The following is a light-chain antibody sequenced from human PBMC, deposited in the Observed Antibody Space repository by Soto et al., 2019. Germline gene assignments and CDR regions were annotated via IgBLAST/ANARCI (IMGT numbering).Light chain of an antibody. V-gene: IGKV1-5*01. CDR2: DVS. J-gene: IGKJ1*01. CDR3: QHYNSYSEA. CDR1: QSISSY. Sequence: DIQITQSPASLSSSLLDIVSITCRASQSISSYLNWYQQKPGKAPKLLIYDVSSLESGVPSRFSGSGSGTEFTLTISSMQPDDFATYYCQHYNSYSEAFGQGTKVDI.